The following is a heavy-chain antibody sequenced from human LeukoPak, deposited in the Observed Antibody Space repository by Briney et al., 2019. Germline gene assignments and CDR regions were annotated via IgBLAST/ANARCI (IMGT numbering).Heavy chain of an antibody. D-gene: IGHD4-17*01. CDR3: ARDSDYVDAFDI. CDR1: GYTFTSYG. Sequence: GASVKVSCKASGYTFTSYGISWVRQAPGQGLEWMGWISAYNGNTNYAQKLQGRVTMTTDTSTRTAYKELRSLRSDDTAVYYCARDSDYVDAFDIWGQGTMVTVSS. J-gene: IGHJ3*02. CDR2: ISAYNGNT. V-gene: IGHV1-18*01.